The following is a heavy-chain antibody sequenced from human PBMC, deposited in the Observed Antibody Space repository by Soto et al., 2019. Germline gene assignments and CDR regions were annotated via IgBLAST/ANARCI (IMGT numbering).Heavy chain of an antibody. V-gene: IGHV1-3*01. CDR3: ARGSYYYDSSGYYLNWFDP. CDR2: INAGNGNT. Sequence: ASVKVSCKASGYTFTSYAMHWVRQAPGQRLEWMGWINAGNGNTKYSQKFQGRVTITRDTSASTAYMELSSLRSEDTAVYYCARGSYYYDSSGYYLNWFDPWRQGTLVTVSS. J-gene: IGHJ5*02. CDR1: GYTFTSYA. D-gene: IGHD3-22*01.